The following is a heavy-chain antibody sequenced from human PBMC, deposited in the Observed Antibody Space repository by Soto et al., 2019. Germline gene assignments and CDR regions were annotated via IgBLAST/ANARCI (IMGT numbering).Heavy chain of an antibody. Sequence: QVQLVQSGAEVKKPGSSVKVSCKASGGTFSSYTISWVRQAPGQGLEWMGMIIPVLGIANYAQKFQGRVTITADKSTSTAYMELSSLRSEDTAVYYCARSDIVVVPAAITPHYYYYYMDFWGKGTTVTVSS. CDR3: ARSDIVVVPAAITPHYYYYYMDF. CDR1: GGTFSSYT. D-gene: IGHD2-2*02. V-gene: IGHV1-69*02. J-gene: IGHJ6*03. CDR2: IIPVLGIA.